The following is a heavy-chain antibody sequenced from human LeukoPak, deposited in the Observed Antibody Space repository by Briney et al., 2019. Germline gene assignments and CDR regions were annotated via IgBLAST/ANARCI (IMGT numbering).Heavy chain of an antibody. J-gene: IGHJ4*02. D-gene: IGHD2-2*01. CDR3: ARVRCNSTSCCRRYFDY. Sequence: SETLSLTCAVYGGSFSGYYWSWIRQPPGKGLEWIGEINHSGSTNYNPSLKSRVTISVDTSKNQFSLKLSSVTAADTAVYYCARVRCNSTSCCRRYFDYWGQGTLVTVSS. V-gene: IGHV4-34*01. CDR2: INHSGST. CDR1: GGSFSGYY.